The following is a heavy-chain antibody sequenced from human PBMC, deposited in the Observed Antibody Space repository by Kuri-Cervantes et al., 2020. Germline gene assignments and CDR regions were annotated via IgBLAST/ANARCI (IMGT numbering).Heavy chain of an antibody. CDR2: IIPIFGTA. Sequence: SVKVSCKASGYTFTSYGISWVRQAPGQGLEWMGGIIPIFGTANYAQKFQGRVTITTDESTSTAYMELSSLRSEDTAVYYCARDPTTVTTRAFDIWGQGTMVTVSS. CDR3: ARDPTTVTTRAFDI. CDR1: GYTFTSYG. J-gene: IGHJ3*02. V-gene: IGHV1-69*05. D-gene: IGHD4-17*01.